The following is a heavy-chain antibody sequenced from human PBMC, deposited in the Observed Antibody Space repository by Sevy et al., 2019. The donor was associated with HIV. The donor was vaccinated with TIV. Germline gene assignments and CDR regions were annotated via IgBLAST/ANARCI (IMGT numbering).Heavy chain of an antibody. CDR2: ISGSGGST. D-gene: IGHD3-3*01. V-gene: IGHV3-23*01. J-gene: IGHJ6*02. Sequence: GGSLRLSCAASGFTFSSYAMSWVRQAPGKGLEWVSAISGSGGSTYYADSVKGRFTISRDNSKNTLYLQMNSLRAEDTAVYYAAKDLHYDFWSGPSGMDVWGQGTTVTVSS. CDR1: GFTFSSYA. CDR3: AKDLHYDFWSGPSGMDV.